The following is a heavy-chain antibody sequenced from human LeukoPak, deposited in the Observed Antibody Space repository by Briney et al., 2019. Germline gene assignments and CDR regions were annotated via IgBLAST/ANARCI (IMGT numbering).Heavy chain of an antibody. CDR2: IYHSGST. CDR3: ARGSYSSSWSDY. J-gene: IGHJ4*02. V-gene: IGHV4-38-2*02. Sequence: PSETLSLTCTVSGYSISSGYYWGWIRQPPGKGLEWIGSIYHSGSTYYNPSLKSRVTISVDTSKNQFSLKLSSVTAADTAVYYCARGSYSSSWSDYWGQGTLVTVSS. D-gene: IGHD6-13*01. CDR1: GYSISSGYY.